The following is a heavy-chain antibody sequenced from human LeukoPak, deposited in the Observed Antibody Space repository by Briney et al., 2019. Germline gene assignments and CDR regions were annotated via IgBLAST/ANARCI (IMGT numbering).Heavy chain of an antibody. CDR2: ISGGGAKT. D-gene: IGHD3-16*01. V-gene: IGHV3-23*01. Sequence: PGGSLRLSCAASGFNFDQYAMNWVLQAPAKGLEWVSFISGGGAKTFYADSVKGRFSISRDNSKNTVYLHMNSLRAEDTAIYYGAKCSSSYGNDAIEMSGRGRLVTVSS. CDR1: GFNFDQYA. J-gene: IGHJ3*02. CDR3: AKCSSSYGNDAIEM.